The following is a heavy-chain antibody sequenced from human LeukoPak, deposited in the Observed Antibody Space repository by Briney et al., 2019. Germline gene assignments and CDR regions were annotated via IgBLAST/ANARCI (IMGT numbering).Heavy chain of an antibody. CDR1: GFTFSDYA. CDR3: ARGNLIAVAGTVSEYFQH. J-gene: IGHJ1*01. Sequence: PGGSLRLSCAASGFTFSDYAMSWVRQAPGKGLEWVAVIWYDGSNKYYADSVKGRFTISRDNSKNTLYLQMNSLRAEDTAVYYCARGNLIAVAGTVSEYFQHWGQGTLVTVSS. V-gene: IGHV3-33*08. CDR2: IWYDGSNK. D-gene: IGHD6-19*01.